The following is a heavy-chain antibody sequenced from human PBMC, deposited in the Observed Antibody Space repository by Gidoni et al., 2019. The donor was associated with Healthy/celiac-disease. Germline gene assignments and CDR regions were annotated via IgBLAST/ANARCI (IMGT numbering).Heavy chain of an antibody. D-gene: IGHD4-17*01. J-gene: IGHJ3*02. Sequence: APGKGLEWMGGFDPEDGETIYAQKFQGRVTMTEDTSTDTAYMELSSLRSEDTAVYYCATGTPLWPSTTVTTPDAFDIWGQGTMVTVSS. CDR2: FDPEDGET. V-gene: IGHV1-24*01. CDR3: ATGTPLWPSTTVTTPDAFDI.